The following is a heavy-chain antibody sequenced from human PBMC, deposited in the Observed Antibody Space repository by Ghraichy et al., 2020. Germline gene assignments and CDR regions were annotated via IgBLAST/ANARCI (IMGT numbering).Heavy chain of an antibody. D-gene: IGHD2-21*02. V-gene: IGHV4-34*01. CDR2: INHSGST. J-gene: IGHJ6*02. CDR3: ARGRGDGGMDV. CDR1: GGSFSGYY. Sequence: SETLSLTCAVYGGSFSGYYWSWIRQPPRKGLEWIGDINHSGSTNSNPSLKSRVTISVDPSKNQFSLNLSSVTAADTAVYYCARGRGDGGMDVWGQGTTVTVSS.